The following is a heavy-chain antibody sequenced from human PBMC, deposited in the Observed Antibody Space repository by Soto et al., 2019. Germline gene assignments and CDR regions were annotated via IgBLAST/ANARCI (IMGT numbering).Heavy chain of an antibody. D-gene: IGHD3-3*01. J-gene: IGHJ4*02. Sequence: PSETLSLTCTVSGGSISSGDYYWSWIRQPPGKGLEWIGYIYYSGSTYYNPSLKSRVTISVDTSKNQFSLKLSSVTAADTAVYYCAARITIFGVVIPFYWGQGTLVTVSS. CDR2: IYYSGST. CDR1: GGSISSGDYY. CDR3: AARITIFGVVIPFY. V-gene: IGHV4-30-4*01.